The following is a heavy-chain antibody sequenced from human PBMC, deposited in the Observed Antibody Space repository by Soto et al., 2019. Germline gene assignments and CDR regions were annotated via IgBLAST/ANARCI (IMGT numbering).Heavy chain of an antibody. CDR3: VKSGDNYNALDY. CDR1: GFTLGDHY. CDR2: SSNSGSFT. J-gene: IGHJ4*02. V-gene: IGHV3-11*06. Sequence: PGGSLRLSCTASGFTLGDHYMSWIGQAPGKGLEWIGYSSNSGSFTRYADSVKGRFSISRDNAKNSLYLQINSLRGDDTAIYYCVKSGDNYNALDYWGQGTPVTVSS. D-gene: IGHD1-1*01.